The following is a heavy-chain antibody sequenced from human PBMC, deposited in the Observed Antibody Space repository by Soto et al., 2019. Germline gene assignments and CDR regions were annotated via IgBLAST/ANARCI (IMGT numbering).Heavy chain of an antibody. CDR1: GGSISSSNW. CDR3: ARHLRTYYYGSGSYWGPPYYYYYGMDV. J-gene: IGHJ6*02. D-gene: IGHD3-10*01. CDR2: IYHSVST. Sequence: PSETLSLTCAVSGGSISSSNWWSWVRQPPGKGLEWIGEIYHSVSTNYNPSLKSRVTISVDTSKNQFSLKLSSVTAADTAVYYCARHLRTYYYGSGSYWGPPYYYYYGMDVWGQGTTVTVSS. V-gene: IGHV4-4*02.